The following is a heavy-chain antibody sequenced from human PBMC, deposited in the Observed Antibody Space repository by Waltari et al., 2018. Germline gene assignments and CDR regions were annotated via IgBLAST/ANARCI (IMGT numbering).Heavy chain of an antibody. Sequence: QVQLQESGPGLVKPSETLSLTCAVSGYSISSGYYWGWIRQPPGKGLEWIGSIYHSGSTYSNPSLKGRVTISVDTSKNQFSLKLSSVTAADTAVYYCARQGCSGGSCYLSFDYWGQGTLVTVSS. D-gene: IGHD2-15*01. J-gene: IGHJ4*02. V-gene: IGHV4-38-2*01. CDR2: IYHSGST. CDR3: ARQGCSGGSCYLSFDY. CDR1: GYSISSGYY.